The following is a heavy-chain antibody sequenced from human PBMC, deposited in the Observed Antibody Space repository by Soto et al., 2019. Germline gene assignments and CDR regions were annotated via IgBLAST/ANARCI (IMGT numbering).Heavy chain of an antibody. Sequence: GGSLRLSCAASGFTFSSYAMHWGRQAPGKGLEWVAVMSYDGSNKYYADSVKGRFTISRDNSKNTLYLQMNSLRAEDTAVYYCARSFDYYDSSGPSINGMDVWGQGTTVTVSS. D-gene: IGHD3-22*01. V-gene: IGHV3-30*01. CDR3: ARSFDYYDSSGPSINGMDV. CDR2: MSYDGSNK. J-gene: IGHJ6*02. CDR1: GFTFSSYA.